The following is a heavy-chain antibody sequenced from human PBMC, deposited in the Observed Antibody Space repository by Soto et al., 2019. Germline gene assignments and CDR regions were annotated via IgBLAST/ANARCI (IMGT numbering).Heavy chain of an antibody. Sequence: GGSLRLSCVASGFTFGSYEMTWVRQAPGKGLEWVSDIGKSGRSVYNADSVKGRFTISRDDARNTVLLQMNSLRVEDTAVYYCARIRRTFDLYGLDVWGQGTTVTVSS. CDR2: IGKSGRSV. J-gene: IGHJ6*02. CDR3: ARIRRTFDLYGLDV. CDR1: GFTFGSYE. V-gene: IGHV3-48*03.